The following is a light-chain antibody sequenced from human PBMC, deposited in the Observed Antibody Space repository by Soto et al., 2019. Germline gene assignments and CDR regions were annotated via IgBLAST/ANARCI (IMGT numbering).Light chain of an antibody. J-gene: IGLJ1*01. V-gene: IGLV1-44*01. CDR2: SNS. CDR1: SSNIGGNT. Sequence: QSVLTQPPSASGTPGQRVTFSCSESSSNIGGNTVSWFQRLPRTAPKLLIFSNSQRPSGVPDRFSGAKSGTSASLAISGLQSEEEANYSCATCDAGLSAYVFGSGTKVTV. CDR3: ATCDAGLSAYV.